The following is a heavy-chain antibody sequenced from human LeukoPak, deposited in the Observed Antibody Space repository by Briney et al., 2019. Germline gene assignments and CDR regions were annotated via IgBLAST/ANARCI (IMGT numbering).Heavy chain of an antibody. Sequence: GGSLRLSCAASGITFSTYAMNWVRQAPGKGLEWVSVISGSAASTSYADSVKGRFTISRDNSRNTLYLQMNNLRAEDTAVYYCAKEGRNWGRDCFDYWGLGTLVTVSS. CDR3: AKEGRNWGRDCFDY. J-gene: IGHJ4*02. CDR2: ISGSAAST. D-gene: IGHD7-27*01. CDR1: GITFSTYA. V-gene: IGHV3-23*01.